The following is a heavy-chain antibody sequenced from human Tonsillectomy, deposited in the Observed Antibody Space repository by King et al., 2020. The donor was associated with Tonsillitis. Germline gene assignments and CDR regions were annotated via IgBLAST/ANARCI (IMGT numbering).Heavy chain of an antibody. D-gene: IGHD2-2*01. CDR1: GGSISSRNW. CDR3: SKRPAAVSQYYHMDV. J-gene: IGHJ6*03. Sequence: QLQESGPGLLKPSGTLSLTCAVSGGSISSRNWWGWVRQTPGKGLEWMGEIYQSGATHYNPSLKRRVTIPVDKSKNQFSLNLTSVTAADTAVYYCSKRPAAVSQYYHMDVWGKGTTVTVSS. V-gene: IGHV4-4*02. CDR2: IYQSGAT.